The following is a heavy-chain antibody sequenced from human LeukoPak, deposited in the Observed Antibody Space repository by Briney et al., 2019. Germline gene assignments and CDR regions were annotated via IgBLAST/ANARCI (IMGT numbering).Heavy chain of an antibody. Sequence: GTSLRLSCAASGISFSSHGMHWVRQSPGKGPEWVAVIWDDGSNIYYTDSVKGRFTISRDNSKNTLYLQMNSLRAEDTALYYCARARNDYDSNGFSLLDYWGQGTLVTGSS. V-gene: IGHV3-33*01. J-gene: IGHJ4*02. CDR1: GISFSSHG. D-gene: IGHD3-22*01. CDR2: IWDDGSNI. CDR3: ARARNDYDSNGFSLLDY.